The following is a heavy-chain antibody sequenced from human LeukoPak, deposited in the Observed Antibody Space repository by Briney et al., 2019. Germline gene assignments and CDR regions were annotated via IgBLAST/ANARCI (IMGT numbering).Heavy chain of an antibody. CDR1: GYTFIGYY. D-gene: IGHD3-3*01. J-gene: IGHJ4*02. V-gene: IGHV1-2*02. CDR3: ARQSHYDFWSGWEEFDY. Sequence: ASVKVSCKASGYTFIGYYMHWVRQAPGQGLEWMGWINPNSGGTNYAQKFQGRVTMTRDTSMSTAYMELSSLRSDDTAVYYCARQSHYDFWSGWEEFDYWGQGTLVTVSS. CDR2: INPNSGGT.